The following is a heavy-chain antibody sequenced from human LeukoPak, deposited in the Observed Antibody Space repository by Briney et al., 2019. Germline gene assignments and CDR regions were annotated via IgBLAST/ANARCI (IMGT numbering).Heavy chain of an antibody. J-gene: IGHJ6*03. V-gene: IGHV3-23*01. Sequence: GGSLRLSCAASGFTFSSYAMTWVRQAPGKGQEWVSAISGSGGSTYYADSVKGRFTISKDNSENTLYMQMNSLRAEDTAVYYCAKGLYCSGGSCYPYYYYYMDVWGKGTTVTVSS. CDR2: ISGSGGST. CDR1: GFTFSSYA. CDR3: AKGLYCSGGSCYPYYYYYMDV. D-gene: IGHD2-15*01.